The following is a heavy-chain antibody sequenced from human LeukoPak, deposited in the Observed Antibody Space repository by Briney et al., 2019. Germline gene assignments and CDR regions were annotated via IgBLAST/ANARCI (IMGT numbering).Heavy chain of an antibody. D-gene: IGHD5-18*01. Sequence: ASVKVSCKASGYTFTSYDINWVRQATGQGLEWMGWMNPNSGNTGYAQKFQGRVTMTRDTSTSTVYMELSSLRSEDTAVYYCARDVDTATPLLDYWGQGTLVTVSS. V-gene: IGHV1-8*01. CDR3: ARDVDTATPLLDY. CDR2: MNPNSGNT. CDR1: GYTFTSYD. J-gene: IGHJ4*02.